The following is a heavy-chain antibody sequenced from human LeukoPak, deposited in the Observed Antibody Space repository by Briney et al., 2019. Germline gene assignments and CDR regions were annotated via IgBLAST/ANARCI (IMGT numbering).Heavy chain of an antibody. Sequence: GGSLRLSCALSGYTFNKYWMSCVPGARGGGGGGVANITPDGSDRYYGHPLGGRVTISRDNTKSSLYLPLNRLRAEDTAVYYCVPGGLAVSGIDYWGQGTLVTVSS. CDR3: VPGGLAVSGIDY. V-gene: IGHV3-7*01. J-gene: IGHJ4*02. CDR1: GYTFNKYW. CDR2: ITPDGSDR. D-gene: IGHD6-19*01.